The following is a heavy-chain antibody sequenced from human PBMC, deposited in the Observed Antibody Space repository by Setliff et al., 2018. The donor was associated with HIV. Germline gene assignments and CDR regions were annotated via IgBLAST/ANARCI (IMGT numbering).Heavy chain of an antibody. V-gene: IGHV4-34*01. CDR1: GGSFSGYY. CDR2: VTHSGRT. J-gene: IGHJ4*02. Sequence: SETLSLTCAVYGGSFSGYYWSWIRQPPGKGLEWMGEVTHSGRTNYNPSLESRVTTSVDTSKKQFSLRLTSVTAADTAVYYCARGVRDNSGWSSYYFDYWGQGTLVTVSS. D-gene: IGHD6-19*01. CDR3: ARGVRDNSGWSSYYFDY.